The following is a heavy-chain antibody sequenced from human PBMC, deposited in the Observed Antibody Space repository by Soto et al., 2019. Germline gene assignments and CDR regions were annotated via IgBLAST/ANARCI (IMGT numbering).Heavy chain of an antibody. CDR3: ARAGWDSGSDSTQYYYYYYMDV. CDR1: GYTFTSYA. CDR2: INAGNGNT. Sequence: ASVKVSCKASGYTFTSYAMHWVRQAPGQRLEWMGWINAGNGNTKYSQKFQGRVTITRDTSASTAYMELSSLRSEDTAVYYCARAGWDSGSDSTQYYYYYYMDVWGKGTTVTVSS. D-gene: IGHD3-10*01. J-gene: IGHJ6*03. V-gene: IGHV1-3*01.